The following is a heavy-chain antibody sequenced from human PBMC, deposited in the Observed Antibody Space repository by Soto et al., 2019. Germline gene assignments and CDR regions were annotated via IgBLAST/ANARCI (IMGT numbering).Heavy chain of an antibody. CDR1: GFTFDDYA. D-gene: IGHD4-17*01. CDR3: AKDHYGDYVGYFDL. V-gene: IGHV3-9*01. Sequence: EVQLVESGGGLVQPGRSLRLSCAASGFTFDDYAMHWVRQAPGKGLEWVSGMSWNSGSIGYADSVKGRFTISRDNAKNSLYLQMNSLRAEDTALYYCAKDHYGDYVGYFDLWGRGTLVTVSS. J-gene: IGHJ2*01. CDR2: MSWNSGSI.